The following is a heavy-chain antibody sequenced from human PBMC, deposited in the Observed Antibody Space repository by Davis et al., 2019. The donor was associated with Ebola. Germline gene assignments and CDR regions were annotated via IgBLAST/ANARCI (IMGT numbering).Heavy chain of an antibody. CDR3: TTDNTLWFGELLFDY. D-gene: IGHD3-10*01. J-gene: IGHJ4*02. V-gene: IGHV3-15*01. CDR1: GFTFSNAW. Sequence: PGGSLRLSCAASGFTFSNAWMSWVRQAPGKGLEWVGRIKSKTDGGTTDYAAPVKGRFTISRDDSKNTLYLQMNSLKTEDTAVYYCTTDNTLWFGELLFDYWGQGTLVTVSS. CDR2: IKSKTDGGTT.